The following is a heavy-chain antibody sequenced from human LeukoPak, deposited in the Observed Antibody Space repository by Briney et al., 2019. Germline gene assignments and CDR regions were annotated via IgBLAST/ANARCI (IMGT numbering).Heavy chain of an antibody. CDR2: INPNSGGT. CDR1: GYTFTGYY. J-gene: IGHJ1*01. D-gene: IGHD3-22*01. V-gene: IGHV1-2*02. CDR3: ASYYYDSSGPILQH. Sequence: ASVKVSCKASGYTFTGYYMYWVRQAPGQGLEWMGWINPNSGGTNYAQKFQGRVTMTRDTSISTAYMELSRLRSDDTAVYYCASYYYDSSGPILQHWGQGTLVTVSS.